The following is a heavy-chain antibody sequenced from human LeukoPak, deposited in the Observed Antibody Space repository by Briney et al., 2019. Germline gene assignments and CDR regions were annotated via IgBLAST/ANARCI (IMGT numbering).Heavy chain of an antibody. CDR2: ISGSGGST. Sequence: PGGSLRLSRAASGFTFSSYAMSWVRQAPGKGLEWVSAISGSGGSTYYADSVKGRFTISRDNSKNTLYLHMNSLRAEDTAVYYCARSPVTGLWLPRMYYFDYWGQGTLVTVSS. J-gene: IGHJ4*02. D-gene: IGHD2-21*01. CDR1: GFTFSSYA. V-gene: IGHV3-23*01. CDR3: ARSPVTGLWLPRMYYFDY.